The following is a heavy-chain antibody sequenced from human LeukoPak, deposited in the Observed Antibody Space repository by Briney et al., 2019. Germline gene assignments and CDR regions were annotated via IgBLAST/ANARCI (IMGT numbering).Heavy chain of an antibody. J-gene: IGHJ4*02. CDR1: GFTPSSNT. V-gene: IGHV3-23*01. D-gene: IGHD4-23*01. Sequence: GGSLRLSCAASGFTPSSNTMSWVRQAPGKGLEWVSVISGSGGNTYYADSVKGRFTISRDNSKNTLYLQMNSLRPDDTAVYYCAKASGGNVVYWGQGTLVTVSS. CDR3: AKASGGNVVY. CDR2: ISGSGGNT.